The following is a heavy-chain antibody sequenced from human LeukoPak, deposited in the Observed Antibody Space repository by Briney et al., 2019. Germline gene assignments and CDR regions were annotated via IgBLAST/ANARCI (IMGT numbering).Heavy chain of an antibody. J-gene: IGHJ4*02. D-gene: IGHD2-21*02. CDR2: IYYSGST. CDR3: ARGGAMTAFDY. V-gene: IGHV4-59*01. CDR1: GGSISSYY. Sequence: PSETLSLTCTVSGGSISSYYWSWIRQPPGKGLEWIGYIYYSGSTNYNPSLKSRVTISVDTSKNQFSLKLSSVTAADTAVYYCARGGAMTAFDYWGQGTLVTVSS.